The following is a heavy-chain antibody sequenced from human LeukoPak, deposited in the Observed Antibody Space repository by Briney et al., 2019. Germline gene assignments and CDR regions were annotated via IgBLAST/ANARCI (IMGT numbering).Heavy chain of an antibody. CDR3: AKDQYGSSSPFDY. V-gene: IGHV3-30*18. Sequence: GGSLRLSCAASGFTFSSYGMHWVRQAPGKGLEWVAVISYDGSNKYYADSVKGRFTISRDNSKNTLYLQMNSLRAEDTAVYYCAKDQYGSSSPFDYWGQGTLVTVSS. J-gene: IGHJ4*02. D-gene: IGHD6-13*01. CDR2: ISYDGSNK. CDR1: GFTFSSYG.